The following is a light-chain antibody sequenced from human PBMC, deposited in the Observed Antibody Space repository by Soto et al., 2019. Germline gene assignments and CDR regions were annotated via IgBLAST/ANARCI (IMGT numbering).Light chain of an antibody. J-gene: IGKJ5*01. CDR1: QSVGGN. CDR3: QHYGGSPIT. V-gene: IGKV3-20*01. Sequence: EVVLTQSPGSLSLSPGERATLSCWASQSVGGNLAWYQQKPGQSPKLPIFGASSRATGIPDRISGSGSGTDFTLTITRLEPEDFALYYCQHYGGSPITFGQGTRLEIK. CDR2: GAS.